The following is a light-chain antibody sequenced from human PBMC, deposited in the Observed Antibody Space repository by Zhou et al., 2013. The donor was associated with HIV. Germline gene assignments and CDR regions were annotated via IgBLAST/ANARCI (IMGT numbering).Light chain of an antibody. Sequence: IQMTQSPSSLSASVGDRVTITCRASQGIEDDLAWYQQKPGKAPKLLISASSILHSGVPSRFSGSGSGTDFTLTISSLQPEDFATYYCLQDYNYPWTFGQGTKVDIK. CDR1: QGIEDD. V-gene: IGKV1-6*01. CDR2: ASS. J-gene: IGKJ1*01. CDR3: LQDYNYPWT.